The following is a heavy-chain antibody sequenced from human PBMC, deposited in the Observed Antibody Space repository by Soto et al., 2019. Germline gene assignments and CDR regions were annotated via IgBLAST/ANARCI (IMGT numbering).Heavy chain of an antibody. CDR2: INPNSGGT. Sequence: ASVKVSCKASGYTFTGYYMHWVRQAPGQGLEWMGWINPNSGGTNYAQKFQGRVTMTRDTSISTAYMELSRLRSDDTAVYYCARANYYYSSGYSNDYWGQGTLVTVS. J-gene: IGHJ4*02. CDR3: ARANYYYSSGYSNDY. V-gene: IGHV1-2*02. D-gene: IGHD3-22*01. CDR1: GYTFTGYY.